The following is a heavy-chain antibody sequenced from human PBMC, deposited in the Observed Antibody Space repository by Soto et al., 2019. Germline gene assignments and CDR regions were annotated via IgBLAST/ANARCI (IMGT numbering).Heavy chain of an antibody. CDR2: IYPGDSDT. CDR1: GYSFTSYW. CDR3: ARQEVSGSGWWSLSY. D-gene: IGHD6-19*01. J-gene: IGHJ4*02. Sequence: PGESLKISCKGSGYSFTSYWIGWVRQMPGKGLEWKGIIYPGDSDTRYSPSFQGQVTISADKSISTAYLQWSSLKASDTAMYYCARQEVSGSGWWSLSYWGQGTLVTVSS. V-gene: IGHV5-51*01.